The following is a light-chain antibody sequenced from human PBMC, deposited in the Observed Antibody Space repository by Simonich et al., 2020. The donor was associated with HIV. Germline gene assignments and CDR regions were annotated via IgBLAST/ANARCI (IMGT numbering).Light chain of an antibody. CDR1: QSISPY. Sequence: EILLKQSQATLPFSQGKRATPPSWASQSISPYTAWYQHKPGQAPRLLIYDASNRATGIPARFSGSGSGTEFTLTISSMQSEDFAVYYCQQYNNWPLTFGGGTKVEIK. V-gene: IGKV3-11*01. CDR3: QQYNNWPLT. CDR2: DAS. J-gene: IGKJ4*01.